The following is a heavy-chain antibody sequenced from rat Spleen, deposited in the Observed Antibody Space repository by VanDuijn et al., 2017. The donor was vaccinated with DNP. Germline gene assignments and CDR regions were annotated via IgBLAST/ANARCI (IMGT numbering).Heavy chain of an antibody. V-gene: IGHV5-7*01. D-gene: IGHD1-9*01. J-gene: IGHJ2*01. CDR1: GFTFSHYN. CDR3: TTMGITLFDY. Sequence: EVQLVASGGGLVQPGRSLKLSCAASGFTFSHYNMAWVRQAPKKGLEWVASISYDGSSTYYRDSVKGRFTISRDNAKSTLYLQMDSLRSEDTATYYCTTMGITLFDYWGQGVMVTVSS. CDR2: ISYDGSST.